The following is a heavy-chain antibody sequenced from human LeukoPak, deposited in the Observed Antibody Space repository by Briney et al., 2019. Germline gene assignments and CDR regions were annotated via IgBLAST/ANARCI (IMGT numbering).Heavy chain of an antibody. CDR1: GYTFTGYY. D-gene: IGHD2-15*01. Sequence: ASVTVSCKASGYTFTGYYMHWVRQAPGQGLEWMGWINPNSGGTNYAQKFQGRVTMTRDTSISTAYMELSRLRSDDTAVYYCARDCGGSCYGAFDIWGQGTMVTVSS. CDR2: INPNSGGT. CDR3: ARDCGGSCYGAFDI. V-gene: IGHV1-2*02. J-gene: IGHJ3*02.